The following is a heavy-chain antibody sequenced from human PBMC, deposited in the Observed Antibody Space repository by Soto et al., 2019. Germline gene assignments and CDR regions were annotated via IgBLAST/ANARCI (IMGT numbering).Heavy chain of an antibody. D-gene: IGHD2-2*01. V-gene: IGHV2-5*02. Sequence: PTLVNPTQTLRLNCTFAGFSLSTTAEGVGWIRQPPGKALEWLALIYWDDDERYSPSLKSRLTITKDTSKNQVVLTMTNVEPVDTATYYCAHGSCSSADCYPNPYLDYWGQGILVTVSS. CDR3: AHGSCSSADCYPNPYLDY. CDR1: GFSLSTTAEG. CDR2: IYWDDDE. J-gene: IGHJ4*02.